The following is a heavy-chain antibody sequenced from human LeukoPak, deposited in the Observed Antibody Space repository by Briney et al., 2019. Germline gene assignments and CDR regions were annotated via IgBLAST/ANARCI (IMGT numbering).Heavy chain of an antibody. Sequence: GGSLRLSCAASGFTFSSDAMSWVRQAPGKGLEWVSAISGSGGSTYYADSVKGRFTISRDNAKNSLYLQMNSLRAEDMALYYCAKAGGPIAAVLDDAFDIWGQGTMVTVSS. V-gene: IGHV3-23*01. CDR3: AKAGGPIAAVLDDAFDI. J-gene: IGHJ3*02. CDR2: ISGSGGST. CDR1: GFTFSSDA. D-gene: IGHD6-13*01.